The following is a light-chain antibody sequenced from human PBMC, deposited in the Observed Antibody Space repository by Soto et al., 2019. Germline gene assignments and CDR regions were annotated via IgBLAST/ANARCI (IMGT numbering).Light chain of an antibody. CDR2: DVS. J-gene: IGLJ2*01. Sequence: QSALTQPASVSGSPGQSITISCTGTSSDVGAYNYVSWYQHQPGKAPKLMIYDVSNRPSGVSNRFSGSKSGNTASLTISGLQAEDEADYYGNSFTTSSTLVFGGGTKLTVL. CDR3: NSFTTSSTLV. V-gene: IGLV2-14*03. CDR1: SSDVGAYNY.